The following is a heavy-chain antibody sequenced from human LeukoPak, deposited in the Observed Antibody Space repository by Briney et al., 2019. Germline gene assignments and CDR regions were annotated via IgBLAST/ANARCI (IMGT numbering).Heavy chain of an antibody. J-gene: IGHJ4*02. CDR3: ARLLQLWFFDY. V-gene: IGHV4-34*01. Sequence: SETLSLTCAVYGGSFSGYYWSWIRQPPGKGLEWIGEINHSGSTNYNPSLKSRVTISVGTSKNQFSLKLSSVTAADTAVYYCARLLQLWFFDYWGQGTLVTVSS. CDR1: GGSFSGYY. CDR2: INHSGST. D-gene: IGHD5-18*01.